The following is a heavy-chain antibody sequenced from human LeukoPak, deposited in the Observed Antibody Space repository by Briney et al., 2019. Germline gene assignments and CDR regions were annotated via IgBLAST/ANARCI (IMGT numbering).Heavy chain of an antibody. V-gene: IGHV3-7*01. CDR2: IKQDGSEK. CDR3: ASSVYKWNDFSYYFDY. CDR1: GFTFSSYW. Sequence: PGGSLRLSCAASGFTFSSYWMSWVRQAPGKGLEWVANIKQDGSEKYYVDSVKGRFTISRDNAKNSLYLQMNSLRAEDTAVYYCASSVYKWNDFSYYFDYWGQGTLVTVSS. J-gene: IGHJ4*02. D-gene: IGHD1-1*01.